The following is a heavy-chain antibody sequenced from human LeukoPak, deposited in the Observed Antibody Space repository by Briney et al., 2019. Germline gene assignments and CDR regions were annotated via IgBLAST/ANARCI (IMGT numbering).Heavy chain of an antibody. CDR3: ARGPHCSSTSCYYYYYYMDV. CDR2: IYTSGST. D-gene: IGHD2-2*01. J-gene: IGHJ6*03. Sequence: GSLRLSCAASGFTFSDYYMSWIRQPAGKGLEWIGRIYTSGSTNYNPSLKSRVTISVDTSKNQFSLKLSSVTAADTAVYYCARGPHCSSTSCYYYYYYMDVWGKGTTVTVSS. CDR1: GFTFSDYY. V-gene: IGHV4-4*07.